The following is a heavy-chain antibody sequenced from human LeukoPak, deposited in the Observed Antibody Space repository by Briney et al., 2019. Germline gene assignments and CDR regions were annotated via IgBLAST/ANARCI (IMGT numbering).Heavy chain of an antibody. V-gene: IGHV3-30-3*01. D-gene: IGHD1-26*01. Sequence: GGSLRLSCAASGFTFSSYAMHWVSQAPGKGLEWVAVISYDGSNKYYADSVKGRFTISRDNSKNTLYLQMNSLRAEDTAVYYCARRVGATEGSLHFDYWGQGTLVTVSS. J-gene: IGHJ4*02. CDR3: ARRVGATEGSLHFDY. CDR1: GFTFSSYA. CDR2: ISYDGSNK.